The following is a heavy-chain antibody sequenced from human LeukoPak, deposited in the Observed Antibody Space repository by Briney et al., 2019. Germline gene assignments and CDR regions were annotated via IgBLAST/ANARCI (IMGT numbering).Heavy chain of an antibody. CDR3: ARGVIAAAGNTGDAFDI. CDR2: INPSGGST. V-gene: IGHV1-46*01. Sequence: GASVKVSCKASGYTFTSYGISWVRQAPGQGLEWMGIINPSGGSTSYAQKFQGRVTMTRDMSTSTVYMELSSLRSEDTAVYYCARGVIAAAGNTGDAFDIWGQGTMVTVSS. J-gene: IGHJ3*02. CDR1: GYTFTSYG. D-gene: IGHD6-13*01.